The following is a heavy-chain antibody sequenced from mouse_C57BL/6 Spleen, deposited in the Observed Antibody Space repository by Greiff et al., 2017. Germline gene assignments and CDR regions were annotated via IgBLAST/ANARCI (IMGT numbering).Heavy chain of an antibody. J-gene: IGHJ1*03. CDR3: ARSGPSWYFDV. CDR2: FHPYNDDT. CDR1: GYTFTTYP. D-gene: IGHD3-2*02. Sequence: VKLVESGAELVKPGASVKMSCKASGYTFTTYPIEWMKQNHGKSLERIGNFHPYNDDTKYNEKLKGKATLTVEKSFSTVYLELSRLTSDDSAVYYCARSGPSWYFDVWGTGTTVTVSS. V-gene: IGHV1-47*01.